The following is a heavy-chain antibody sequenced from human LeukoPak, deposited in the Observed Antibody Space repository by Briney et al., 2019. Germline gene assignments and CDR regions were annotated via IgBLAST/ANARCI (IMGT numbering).Heavy chain of an antibody. CDR1: GFTFSSYA. Sequence: GGSLRLSCAASGFTFSSYAMHWVRQAPGKGLEWVAVISYDGSNKYYADSVKGRFTISRDNSKNTLYLQMNSLRAEDTAVYYCARLGTIAVAGTHHYYYMDVWGKGTTVTVSS. CDR2: ISYDGSNK. J-gene: IGHJ6*03. D-gene: IGHD6-19*01. V-gene: IGHV3-30*04. CDR3: ARLGTIAVAGTHHYYYMDV.